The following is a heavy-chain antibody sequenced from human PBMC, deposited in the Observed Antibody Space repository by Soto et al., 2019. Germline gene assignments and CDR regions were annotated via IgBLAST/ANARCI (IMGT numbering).Heavy chain of an antibody. V-gene: IGHV1-46*01. J-gene: IGHJ6*02. CDR2: INPSGGST. Sequence: ASVKVSCKASGYTFTSYYMHWVRQAPGQGLEWMGIINPSGGSTSYAQKFQGRVTMTRDTSTSTVYMELSSLRSEDTAVYYCARIITGTTYGMDVWGQGTTVTSP. D-gene: IGHD1-20*01. CDR1: GYTFTSYY. CDR3: ARIITGTTYGMDV.